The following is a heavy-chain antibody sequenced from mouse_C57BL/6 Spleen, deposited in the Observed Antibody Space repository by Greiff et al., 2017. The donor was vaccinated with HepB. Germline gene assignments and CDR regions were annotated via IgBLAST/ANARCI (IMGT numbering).Heavy chain of an antibody. CDR1: GYSITSGYY. CDR3: AREDDYDGSWFAY. J-gene: IGHJ3*01. Sequence: EVQLQESGPGLVKPSQSLSLTCSVTGYSITSGYYWNWIRQFPGNQLEWMGYISYDGSNNYNPSLKNRISITRDTSKNQFFLKLNSVTTEDTATYYCAREDDYDGSWFAYWGQGTLVTVSA. CDR2: ISYDGSN. D-gene: IGHD2-4*01. V-gene: IGHV3-6*01.